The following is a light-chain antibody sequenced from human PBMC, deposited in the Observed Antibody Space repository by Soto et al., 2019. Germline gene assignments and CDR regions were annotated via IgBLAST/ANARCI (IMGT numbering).Light chain of an antibody. CDR2: GAS. CDR1: QSVSSN. Sequence: EIVMTQSPATLSVSPGERATLSCRASQSVSSNLAWYQQKPGQAPRLLIHGASTRATGIPARFSGSGSGTELTRTINSLQSEDFAVYYCQQYNDWPWTFGQGTKVEIK. CDR3: QQYNDWPWT. V-gene: IGKV3-15*01. J-gene: IGKJ1*01.